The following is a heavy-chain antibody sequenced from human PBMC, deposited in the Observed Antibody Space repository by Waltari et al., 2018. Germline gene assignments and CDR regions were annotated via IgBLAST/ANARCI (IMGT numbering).Heavy chain of an antibody. CDR2: IIPIFGTA. D-gene: IGHD3-16*01. CDR3: ARGLRAWYFDL. V-gene: IGHV1-69*06. CDR1: GGTFSSYA. Sequence: QVQLVQSGAEVKKPGSSVKVSCKASGGTFSSYAISWVRQAPGQGLEWMGGIIPIFGTANYAQKFQGRVTMTRNTSISTAYRELSSLRSEETAVYYGARGLRAWYFDLWGRGTLVTVSS. J-gene: IGHJ2*01.